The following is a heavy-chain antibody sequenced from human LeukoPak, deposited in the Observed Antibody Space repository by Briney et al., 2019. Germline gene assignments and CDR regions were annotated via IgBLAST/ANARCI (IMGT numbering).Heavy chain of an antibody. CDR2: ISWDGGNT. CDR3: ARGGSGTSYFSRALPLDY. V-gene: IGHV3-43*01. Sequence: GGSLRLSCAASGFAFGHYTMHWVRQAPGKGLEWVSLISWDGGNTYYADSVKGRFTISRDNAKNSLYLQMNSLRADDTAIYYCARGGSGTSYFSRALPLDYWGQGALLTVSS. CDR1: GFAFGHYT. J-gene: IGHJ4*02. D-gene: IGHD3-10*01.